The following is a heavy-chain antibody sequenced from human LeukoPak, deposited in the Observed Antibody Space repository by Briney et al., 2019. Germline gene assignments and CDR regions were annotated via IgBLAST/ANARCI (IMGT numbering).Heavy chain of an antibody. D-gene: IGHD6-6*01. CDR3: AREHSSSSGKVFDY. CDR2: MNPNSGNT. CDR1: GYTFTTYD. Sequence: ASVKVSCKASGYTFTTYDTTWVRQAPGQGLEWMGWMNPNSGNTGYAPKFKGRVTMTRDTSISTAYMELSRLRSDDTAVYYCAREHSSSSGKVFDYWGQGTLVTVSS. V-gene: IGHV1-8*01. J-gene: IGHJ4*02.